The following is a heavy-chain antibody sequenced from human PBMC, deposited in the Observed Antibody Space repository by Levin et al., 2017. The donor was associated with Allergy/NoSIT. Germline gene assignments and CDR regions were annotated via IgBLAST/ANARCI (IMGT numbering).Heavy chain of an antibody. CDR3: ARDECAWFGGCYGMDD. V-gene: IGHV4-31*03. J-gene: IGHJ6*02. D-gene: IGHD3-10*01. CDR2: ISYSGHA. CDR1: GDSITRGDNY. Sequence: PSQTLSLTCTVSGDSITRGDNYWSWIRQYPGKGLEWIGFISYSGHAHYNPSLKSRLSMSLDTSKNQFSLSLTSVTVADTAVYYCARDECAWFGGCYGMDDWGQGTTVIVSS.